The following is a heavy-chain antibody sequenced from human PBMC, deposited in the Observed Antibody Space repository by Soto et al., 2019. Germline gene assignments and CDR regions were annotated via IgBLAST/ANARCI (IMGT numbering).Heavy chain of an antibody. Sequence: VQLLESGGGLVQPGGSLRLSCAASGFTFSDCAMSWVRQAPGKGLEWVSTVSGAGGVTYDADSVKGRFTISRDNSRDTLYLQMNSLRAEDTAVYYCAKRGGFAAYYFDSWGQGALVTVSS. J-gene: IGHJ4*02. D-gene: IGHD3-10*01. CDR1: GFTFSDCA. CDR3: AKRGGFAAYYFDS. V-gene: IGHV3-23*01. CDR2: VSGAGGVT.